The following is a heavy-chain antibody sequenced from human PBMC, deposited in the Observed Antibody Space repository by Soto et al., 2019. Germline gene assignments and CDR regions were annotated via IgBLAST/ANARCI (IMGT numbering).Heavy chain of an antibody. Sequence: EVQLVESGGGLVKPGGSLRLSCAASGFTFSSYSMNWVRQAPGKGLEWVSSISSSSSYIYYADSVKGRFTISRDNAKNSLYLQMNSLRAEDTAVYYCARDRKRVLWFGERDYWGQGTLVTVSS. D-gene: IGHD3-10*01. V-gene: IGHV3-21*01. CDR3: ARDRKRVLWFGERDY. CDR1: GFTFSSYS. CDR2: ISSSSSYI. J-gene: IGHJ4*02.